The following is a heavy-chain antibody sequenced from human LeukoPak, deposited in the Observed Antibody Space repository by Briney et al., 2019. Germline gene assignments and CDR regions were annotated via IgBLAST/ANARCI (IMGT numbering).Heavy chain of an antibody. CDR2: IYTSGST. CDR1: GGSISSYY. V-gene: IGHV4-4*07. J-gene: IGHJ6*02. Sequence: SETLSLTCTVSGGSISSYYWSWIRQPAGKGLEWIGRIYTSGSTNYNPSLKSRVTMSVDTSKNQFSLKLSSVTAADTAVYYCARYGCSGGSCYFAHSYYYGMDVWGQGTTVTVSS. CDR3: ARYGCSGGSCYFAHSYYYGMDV. D-gene: IGHD2-15*01.